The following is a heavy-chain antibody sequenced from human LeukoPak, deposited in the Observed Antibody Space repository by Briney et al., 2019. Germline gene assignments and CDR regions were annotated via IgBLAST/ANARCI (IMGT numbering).Heavy chain of an antibody. CDR1: GYSISSGYY. CDR3: ASGEIVGATLDAFDI. D-gene: IGHD1-26*01. V-gene: IGHV4-38-2*02. Sequence: SETLSLTCTVSGYSISSGYYWGWIRQPPGKGLEWIGSIYYSGSTYYNPSLKSRVTISVDTSKNQFSLKLSSVTAADTAVYYCASGEIVGATLDAFDIWGQGTMVTVSS. CDR2: IYYSGST. J-gene: IGHJ3*02.